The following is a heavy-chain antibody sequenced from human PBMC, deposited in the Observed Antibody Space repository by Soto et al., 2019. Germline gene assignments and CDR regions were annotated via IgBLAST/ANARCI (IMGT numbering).Heavy chain of an antibody. Sequence: PSETLSLTCTVSGGSISSSTYYWGWLRQPPGKGLEWIGSIYYSGSTYYNQSLKSRVTISVDTSKIQFSLMLISVTFADTAVYYCASPKIAFYNWFDPWGQGTLVTVSS. D-gene: IGHD3-3*02. CDR2: IYYSGST. V-gene: IGHV4-39*01. CDR3: ASPKIAFYNWFDP. CDR1: GGSISSSTYY. J-gene: IGHJ5*02.